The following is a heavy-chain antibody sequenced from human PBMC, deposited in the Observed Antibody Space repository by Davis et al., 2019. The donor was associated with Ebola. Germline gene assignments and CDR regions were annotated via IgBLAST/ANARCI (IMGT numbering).Heavy chain of an antibody. CDR1: GGSFSSYY. CDR3: ARHYYGSGSYSPQYDP. D-gene: IGHD3-10*01. V-gene: IGHV4-34*01. CDR2: INHSGST. Sequence: SETLSLTCAVYGGSFSSYYWSWIRQPPGKGLEWIGEINHSGSTNYNPSLKSRVTISVDTSKNQFSLKLSSVTAADTAVYYCARHYYGSGSYSPQYDPWGQGTLVTVSS. J-gene: IGHJ5*02.